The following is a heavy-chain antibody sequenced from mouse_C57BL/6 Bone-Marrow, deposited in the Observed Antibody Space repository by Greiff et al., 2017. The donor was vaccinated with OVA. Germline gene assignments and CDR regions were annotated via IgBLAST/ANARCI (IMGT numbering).Heavy chain of an antibody. V-gene: IGHV5-6*01. Sequence: EVKLVESGGDLVKPGGSLKLSCAASGFTFSSYGMSLVRQTPDKRLEWVATISSGGSYTYYPDSVKGRFTISRDNAKNTLYLQMSSLKSEDTAMYYCARHGMMRRGVFAYWGQGTLVTVSA. D-gene: IGHD2-3*01. CDR2: ISSGGSYT. CDR1: GFTFSSYG. J-gene: IGHJ3*01. CDR3: ARHGMMRRGVFAY.